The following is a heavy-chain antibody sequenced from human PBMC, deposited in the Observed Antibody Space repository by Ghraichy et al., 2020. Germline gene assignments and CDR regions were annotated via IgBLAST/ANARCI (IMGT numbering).Heavy chain of an antibody. CDR1: GFTFSRYS. Sequence: LSLTCAASGFTFSRYSMNWVRQAPGKGLEGGSYISSSSSTIYYADSVKGRFTISRDNAKNSLYLQMNSLRDEDTAVYYCAREGAGIAVAGIDYWGQGTLVTVSS. D-gene: IGHD6-19*01. J-gene: IGHJ4*02. CDR3: AREGAGIAVAGIDY. CDR2: ISSSSSTI. V-gene: IGHV3-48*02.